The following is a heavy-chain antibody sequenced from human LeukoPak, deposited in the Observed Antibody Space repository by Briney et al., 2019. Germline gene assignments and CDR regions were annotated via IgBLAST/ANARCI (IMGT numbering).Heavy chain of an antibody. J-gene: IGHJ4*02. D-gene: IGHD1-26*01. CDR3: ARAGWKEGATVDY. Sequence: GGSLRLSCVASGFTFSSYWMHWVRQDPRKGLVWVSRINGDGRNINYADSVRGRFTISRDNAKNTLFLQMNTLRVEDTAVYYCARAGWKEGATVDYWGQGTLVTVSS. CDR1: GFTFSSYW. CDR2: INGDGRNI. V-gene: IGHV3-74*01.